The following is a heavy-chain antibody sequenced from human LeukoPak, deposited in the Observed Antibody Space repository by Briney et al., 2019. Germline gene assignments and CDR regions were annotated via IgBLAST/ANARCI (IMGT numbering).Heavy chain of an antibody. V-gene: IGHV3-21*01. CDR2: ISSSSSYI. CDR3: AGEGLQDYYYGMDV. Sequence: GESLTLSCAVSGFTFRCYSMKWVRQPPGEGLEWVSSISSSSSYIYYADSVKGRFTISRDNAKNSLYLHMNSLRAEDTAVYYCAGEGLQDYYYGMDVWGQGTTVTVSS. D-gene: IGHD5-18*01. J-gene: IGHJ6*02. CDR1: GFTFRCYS.